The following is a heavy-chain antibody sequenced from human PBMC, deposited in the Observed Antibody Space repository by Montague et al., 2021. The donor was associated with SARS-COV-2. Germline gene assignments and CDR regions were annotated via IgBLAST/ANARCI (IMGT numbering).Heavy chain of an antibody. CDR3: ARGVETGTLLTYYYYGMDV. D-gene: IGHD1-7*01. Sequence: SLRLSCAASGFTFGSYAMYWVRQAPGKGLEWVAVISCDGSNKYYADSVKGRFTISRDNSKNTLYVQMDSLRAEDTAVYYCARGVETGTLLTYYYYGMDVWGQGTTVTVSS. CDR1: GFTFGSYA. CDR2: ISCDGSNK. V-gene: IGHV3-30-3*01. J-gene: IGHJ6*02.